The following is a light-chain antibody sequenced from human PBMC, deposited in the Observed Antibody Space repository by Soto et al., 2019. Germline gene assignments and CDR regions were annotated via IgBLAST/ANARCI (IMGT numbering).Light chain of an antibody. CDR1: TSNIGTFY. Sequence: QSVLTQPPSASSTPGQTVTISCSGSTSNIGTFYVYWYQHLPGTAPKLLIYIGDQRASGVSDRFSGSKSGTSASLAISGLRSDHEADYYCAAWDDNLNAYVFGSGTQLTVL. V-gene: IGLV1-47*02. J-gene: IGLJ1*01. CDR2: IGD. CDR3: AAWDDNLNAYV.